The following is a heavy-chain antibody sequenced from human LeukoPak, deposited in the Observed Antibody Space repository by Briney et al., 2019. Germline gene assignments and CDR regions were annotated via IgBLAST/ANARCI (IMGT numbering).Heavy chain of an antibody. J-gene: IGHJ4*02. CDR3: ARLSFGGSYGLDF. CDR2: IYYRGST. D-gene: IGHD5-18*01. Sequence: SETLSLTCTVSGGSISGYYWSWIRQPPGKGLEWIGYIYYRGSTNYNPSLKSRVTISVDTSKNQFSLKLSSVTAADTAMYYCARLSFGGSYGLDFWGQGTKVTVSS. V-gene: IGHV4-59*08. CDR1: GGSISGYY.